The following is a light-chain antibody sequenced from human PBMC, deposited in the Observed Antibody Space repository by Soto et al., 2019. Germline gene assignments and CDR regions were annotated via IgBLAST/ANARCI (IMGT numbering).Light chain of an antibody. CDR3: AAWDDSLSGYV. CDR1: SSNIGSNY. V-gene: IGLV1-47*01. Sequence: QSVLTQPPSASGTPGQRVTISCSGSSSNIGSNYVYWYQQLPGTAPKLLIYRNNQRPSGVPDRFSGPKSGTSASLAISGLRSENEANYYCAAWDDSLSGYVLGTGTKVPVL. J-gene: IGLJ1*01. CDR2: RNN.